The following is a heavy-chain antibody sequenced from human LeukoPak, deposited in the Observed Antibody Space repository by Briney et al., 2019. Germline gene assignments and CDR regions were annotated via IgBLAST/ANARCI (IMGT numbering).Heavy chain of an antibody. D-gene: IGHD3-3*01. CDR2: ISASSDTT. CDR1: GFTFSAYA. CDR3: AFFSNYFDF. J-gene: IGHJ4*02. Sequence: GGSLRLSCAASGFTFSAYAMSWVRQAPGKGLEWVSAISASSDTTYYADSVKGRFTNSRDNSKNTLYLQMNSLRAEDTAVYYCAFFSNYFDFWGQGTLVTVSS. V-gene: IGHV3-23*01.